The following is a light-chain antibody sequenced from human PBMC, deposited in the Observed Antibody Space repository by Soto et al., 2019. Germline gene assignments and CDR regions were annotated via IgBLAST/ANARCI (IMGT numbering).Light chain of an antibody. Sequence: QAVVTQEPSLTVSPGGTVTLTCASSTGPVTSGHYPYWIQQKPGQAPRTLISDTIKKHSWTPARFSGSLLGGKGALTLSGAQPEDEAEYYCLLYYSGVRVFGGGTKLTVL. CDR3: LLYYSGVRV. CDR1: TGPVTSGHY. V-gene: IGLV7-46*01. CDR2: DTI. J-gene: IGLJ2*01.